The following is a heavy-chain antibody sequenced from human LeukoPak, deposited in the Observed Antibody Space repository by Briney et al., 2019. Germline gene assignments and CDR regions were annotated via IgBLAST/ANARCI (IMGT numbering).Heavy chain of an antibody. J-gene: IGHJ3*02. V-gene: IGHV4-38-2*02. CDR3: ARGGLLWFGESRAFDI. D-gene: IGHD3-10*01. Sequence: SETLSLTCTVSGYSISSGYYWGWIRQPPGKGLEWIGSGSTYYNPSLKSRVTISVDTSKNQFSLKLSSVTAADTAVYYCARGGLLWFGESRAFDIWGQGTMVTVSS. CDR2: SGST. CDR1: GYSISSGYY.